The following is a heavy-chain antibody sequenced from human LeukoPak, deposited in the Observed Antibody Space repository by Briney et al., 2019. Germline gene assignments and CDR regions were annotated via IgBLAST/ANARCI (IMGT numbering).Heavy chain of an antibody. CDR3: ARDPYPPYYYYYYMDV. V-gene: IGHV3-11*04. J-gene: IGHJ6*03. CDR2: ISSGGRTI. CDR1: GFTFSDYY. Sequence: GGSLRLSCAASGFTFSDYYMSWIRQAPGKGLEWVSYISSGGRTIYYADSVKGRFTMSRDNAKNSLYLQMNSLRAEDTAVYYCARDPYPPYYYYYYMDVWGKGTTVTVSS.